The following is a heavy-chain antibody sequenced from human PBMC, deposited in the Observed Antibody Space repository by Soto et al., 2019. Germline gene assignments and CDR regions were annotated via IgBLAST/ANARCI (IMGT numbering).Heavy chain of an antibody. CDR2: SYYSGTT. Sequence: SETLSLTCTVSGGSIRGHYWSWIRQPPGKGLEWIGYSYYSGTTNYNPSLKSRVTISVDTSQNQLSLKLSSVTAADTAMYYCARCSFYDFWSGSPPIWGQGTMVTVSS. CDR3: ARCSFYDFWSGSPPI. CDR1: GGSIRGHY. J-gene: IGHJ3*02. V-gene: IGHV4-59*11. D-gene: IGHD3-3*01.